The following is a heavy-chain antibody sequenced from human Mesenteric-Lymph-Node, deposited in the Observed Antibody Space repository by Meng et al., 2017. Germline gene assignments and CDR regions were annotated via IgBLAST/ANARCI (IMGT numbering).Heavy chain of an antibody. V-gene: IGHV4-4*02. CDR3: GRDQGRELINH. J-gene: IGHJ4*02. CDR1: GDSISSDIW. D-gene: IGHD1-7*01. CDR2: VYHRGDT. Sequence: QVHLPEPGPGLVTPSGTLSLTCTVSGDSISSDIWWSWVRQPPGKGLEWIGEVYHRGDTNYNPSLKSRVDISVDKSKNQFYLSLFSVTAADTAVYYCGRDQGRELINHWGQGTLVTVSS.